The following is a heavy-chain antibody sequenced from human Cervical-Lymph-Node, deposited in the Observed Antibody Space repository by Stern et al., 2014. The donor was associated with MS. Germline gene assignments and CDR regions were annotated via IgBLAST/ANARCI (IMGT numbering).Heavy chain of an antibody. V-gene: IGHV2-5*01. CDR2: IYWNDDE. J-gene: IGHJ4*02. D-gene: IGHD2-21*01. Sequence: ESGPTLVKPTQTLTLTCSFSGFTLTTRGVGVGWIRQPPGKALGWLALIYWNDDERYSPSLKSRLTITKGASKNQVVLRMTNMDPVDTASYYCAHVSDMWSLPFDFWGQGTLVTVAS. CDR1: GFTLTTRGVG. CDR3: AHVSDMWSLPFDF.